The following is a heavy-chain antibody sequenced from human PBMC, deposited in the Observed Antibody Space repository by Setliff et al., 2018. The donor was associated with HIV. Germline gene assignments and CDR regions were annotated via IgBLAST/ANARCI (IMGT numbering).Heavy chain of an antibody. CDR3: ARGRDYVWGNYHYSGGGAFDI. V-gene: IGHV4-34*01. D-gene: IGHD3-16*02. CDR2: VNHSGDT. CDR1: GGSFSGYF. J-gene: IGHJ3*02. Sequence: SETLSLTCAVYGGSFSGYFWSWNRQSPGKGQEWIWEVNHSGDTYYNPSLKRRVSISIYTSKNQFSLKLPSVTAADPAVYYCARGRDYVWGNYHYSGGGAFDIGGQGTAVTVSS.